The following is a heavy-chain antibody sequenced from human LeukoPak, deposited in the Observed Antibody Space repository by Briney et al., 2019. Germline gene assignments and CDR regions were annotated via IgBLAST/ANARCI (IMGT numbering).Heavy chain of an antibody. J-gene: IGHJ4*02. V-gene: IGHV1-69*10. CDR2: ITPILGIA. CDR3: ASQDSSGYYLIDY. CDR1: GGTFSSYA. D-gene: IGHD3-22*01. Sequence: SVKVSCKASGGTFSSYALSWVRQAPGQGLEWIGGITPILGIANYAQDLQGRVTITADESTNTAYMELSSLRSEDTAVYYCASQDSSGYYLIDYWGQGTLVTVSS.